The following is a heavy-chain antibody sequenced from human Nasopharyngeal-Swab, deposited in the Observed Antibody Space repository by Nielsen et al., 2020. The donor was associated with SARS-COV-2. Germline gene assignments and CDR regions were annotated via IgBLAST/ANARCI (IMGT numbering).Heavy chain of an antibody. V-gene: IGHV7-4-1*02. CDR1: GYTFTSYA. D-gene: IGHD5-12*01. J-gene: IGHJ4*02. CDR2: INTNTGNP. Sequence: ASVKVSCKASGYTFTSYAMNWMRQAPGQGLEWMGWINTNTGNPTYAQGFTGRFVFSLDTSVSTAYLQISSLKAEDTAVYYCARGDIVATIDWGVHFDYWGQGTLVTVSS. CDR3: ARGDIVATIDWGVHFDY.